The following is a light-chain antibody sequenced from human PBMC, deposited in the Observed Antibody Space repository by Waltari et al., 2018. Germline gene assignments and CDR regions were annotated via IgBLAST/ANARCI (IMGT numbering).Light chain of an antibody. V-gene: IGLV1-51*02. CDR2: ENS. Sequence: QSVLTQPPSVSAAPGQRVTLSGSGGSSNIRNNYLSWYRQFPGTAPKLLIYENSERPSGIPGRFSGSKSGTSATLDITGLQAGDEADYYCGTWDSSLSGAVFGGGTHLTVL. CDR3: GTWDSSLSGAV. CDR1: SSNIRNNY. J-gene: IGLJ7*01.